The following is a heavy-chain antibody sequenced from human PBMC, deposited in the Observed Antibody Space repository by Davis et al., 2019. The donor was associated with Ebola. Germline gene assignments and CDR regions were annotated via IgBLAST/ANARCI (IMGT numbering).Heavy chain of an antibody. CDR3: AKVFRGQRNWFDP. CDR2: ISYDGSNK. Sequence: GESLKISCAASGFTFSSYAMHWGRQAPGKGLEWVAVISYDGSNKYYADSVKGRFTISRDNSKNTLYLQMNSLRAEDTAVYYCAKVFRGQRNWFDPWGQGTLVTVSS. D-gene: IGHD3-10*01. J-gene: IGHJ5*02. CDR1: GFTFSSYA. V-gene: IGHV3-30-3*01.